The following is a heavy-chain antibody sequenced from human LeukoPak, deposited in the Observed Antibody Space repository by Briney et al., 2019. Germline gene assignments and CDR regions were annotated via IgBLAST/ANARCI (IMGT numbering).Heavy chain of an antibody. J-gene: IGHJ6*02. Sequence: GGSLRLSCAASGFTFDDYAMHWVRQAPGKGLEWVSGISWHSGSIGYADSVKGRFTISRDNAKNSLYLQMNSLRAEDTALYYCAKDLMGTHGYGMDVWGQGTTVTVSS. CDR2: ISWHSGSI. D-gene: IGHD1-1*01. CDR3: AKDLMGTHGYGMDV. V-gene: IGHV3-9*01. CDR1: GFTFDDYA.